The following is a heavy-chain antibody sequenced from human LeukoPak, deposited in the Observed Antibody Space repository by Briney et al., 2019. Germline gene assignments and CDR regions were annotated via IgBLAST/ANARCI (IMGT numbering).Heavy chain of an antibody. CDR1: GFTFSSYS. Sequence: PGGSLRLSCAASGFTFSSYSMNWVRQAPGKGLEWVSSISSSSSYIYYADSVKGRFTISRDNAKNSLYLQMNSLRAEDTAVYYCARDRRGKDGMDVWGQGTTVTVSS. D-gene: IGHD3-10*01. CDR2: ISSSSSYI. V-gene: IGHV3-21*01. CDR3: ARDRRGKDGMDV. J-gene: IGHJ6*02.